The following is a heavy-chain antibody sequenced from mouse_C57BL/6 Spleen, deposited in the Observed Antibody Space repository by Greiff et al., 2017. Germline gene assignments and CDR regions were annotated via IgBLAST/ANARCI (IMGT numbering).Heavy chain of an antibody. CDR3: ARSDGYSSWCAY. Sequence: EVKLMESGGGLVQPGGSLKLSCAASGFTFSDYGMAWVRQAPRKGPEWVAFISNLAYSIYYADTVTGRFTISRENAKNTLYLEMSSLRSEDTAMYYCARSDGYSSWCAYWGQGTLVTVSA. D-gene: IGHD2-3*01. V-gene: IGHV5-15*01. J-gene: IGHJ3*01. CDR1: GFTFSDYG. CDR2: ISNLAYSI.